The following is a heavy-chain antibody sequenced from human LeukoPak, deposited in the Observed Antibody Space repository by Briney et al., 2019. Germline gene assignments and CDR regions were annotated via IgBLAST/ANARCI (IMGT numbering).Heavy chain of an antibody. CDR2: IYTSGST. D-gene: IGHD6-13*01. J-gene: IGHJ3*02. Sequence: SQTLSLTCTVSGGSISSGSYYWSWLRQPAGQGLEWIGRIYTSGSTNYNPSLKSRVTISVDTSKNQFSLKLSSVTAADTAVYYCASGGSSSWFGACDIWGQGTMVTVSS. CDR3: ASGGSSSWFGACDI. V-gene: IGHV4-61*02. CDR1: GGSISSGSYY.